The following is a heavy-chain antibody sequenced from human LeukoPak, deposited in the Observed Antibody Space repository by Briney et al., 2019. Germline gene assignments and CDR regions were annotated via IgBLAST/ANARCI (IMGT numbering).Heavy chain of an antibody. CDR2: ISPDGSKI. J-gene: IGHJ4*02. V-gene: IGHV3-7*01. CDR1: GFTLSSYW. CDR3: MRDFQAY. Sequence: GGSLRLSCAASGFTLSSYWMSWVRQAPGKGLECVANISPDGSKIYYVDSVRGRFTSSRDNAKNSLFLQMNSLRAEDTAVYYCMRDFQAYWGQGTLVTVSS.